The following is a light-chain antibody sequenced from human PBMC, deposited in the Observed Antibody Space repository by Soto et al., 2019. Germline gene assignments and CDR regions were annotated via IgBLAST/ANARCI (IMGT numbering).Light chain of an antibody. Sequence: DIQMTQSPSSLSASVGDRVTITCRASQSISSYLNWYQQKPGKAPKLLIYKASSLESGVPSRFSGSGSGTDFTLTISSLQPEDFATYYCQQSYSTLTWTFGQGTKVDIK. V-gene: IGKV1-39*01. CDR2: KAS. J-gene: IGKJ1*01. CDR1: QSISSY. CDR3: QQSYSTLTWT.